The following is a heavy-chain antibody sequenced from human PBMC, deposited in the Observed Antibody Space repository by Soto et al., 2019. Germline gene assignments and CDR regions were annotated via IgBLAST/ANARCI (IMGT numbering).Heavy chain of an antibody. Sequence: SETLSLTCTVSGGSISSYYWSWIRQPAGKGLKWIGRIYTSGSTNYNPSLKSRVTMSVDTSKNQFSLKLSSVTAADTAVYYCARGSSVAGLLGYYYYGMDVWGQGTTVTVSS. V-gene: IGHV4-4*07. CDR1: GGSISSYY. D-gene: IGHD6-19*01. CDR2: IYTSGST. J-gene: IGHJ6*02. CDR3: ARGSSVAGLLGYYYYGMDV.